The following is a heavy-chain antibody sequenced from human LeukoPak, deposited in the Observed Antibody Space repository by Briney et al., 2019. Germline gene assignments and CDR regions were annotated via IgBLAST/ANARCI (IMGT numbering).Heavy chain of an antibody. CDR1: GGTFSSYS. J-gene: IGHJ4*02. CDR3: AGYLNSHRLVVPAAMNY. CDR2: IIPILGIA. Sequence: ASVNLSCTASGGTFSSYSISWMRQAPGQGLEWMGSIIPILGIANYAQKFQGRVTITADKSTSAAYMELSSLKAEDTAVEYCAGYLNSHRLVVPAAMNYWGQGTLVTVSS. D-gene: IGHD2-2*01. V-gene: IGHV1-69*02.